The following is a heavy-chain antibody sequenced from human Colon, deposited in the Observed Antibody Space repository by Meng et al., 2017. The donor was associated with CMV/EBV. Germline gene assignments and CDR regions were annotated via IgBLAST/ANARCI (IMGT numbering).Heavy chain of an antibody. CDR2: INPFSGAT. CDR3: ARDREFAMDV. V-gene: IGHV1-2*02. CDR1: GYTFSDYY. J-gene: IGHJ6*02. Sequence: ASVKVSCKASGYTFSDYYMHWLRQAPGQGLEWLGRINPFSGATSFEEKFQGRVTMTTDSSITTTYMELRRLTNDDSAVYYCARDREFAMDVWGQGTTVTVSS.